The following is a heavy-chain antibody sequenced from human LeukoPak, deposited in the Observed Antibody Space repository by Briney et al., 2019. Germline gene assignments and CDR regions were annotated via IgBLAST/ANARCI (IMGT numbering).Heavy chain of an antibody. D-gene: IGHD6-19*01. CDR3: ARVRIAVAGKYYFDY. Sequence: ASVKVSCKASGYTFTGYYMHWVRQAPGQGLEWMGWINPNSGGTNYAQKFQGRVTMTRDTSISAAYMELSRLRSDDTAVYYCARVRIAVAGKYYFDYWGQGTLVTVSS. J-gene: IGHJ4*02. V-gene: IGHV1-2*02. CDR2: INPNSGGT. CDR1: GYTFTGYY.